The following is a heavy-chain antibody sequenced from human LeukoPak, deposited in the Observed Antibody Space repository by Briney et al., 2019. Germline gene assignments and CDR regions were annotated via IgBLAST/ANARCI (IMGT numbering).Heavy chain of an antibody. J-gene: IGHJ4*02. V-gene: IGHV3-43*02. CDR2: ISGDGGRT. CDR3: AKGRDGLDY. D-gene: IGHD5-24*01. CDR1: GYPFGDYA. Sequence: PGGSLRLSCAVSGYPFGDYAMHWARHAPGRGLEWVSLISGDGGRTYYRDSVKGRFTISRDNSKNSLYLQMKSLRTGDTAWYYCAKGRDGLDYWGQGTLVTVSS.